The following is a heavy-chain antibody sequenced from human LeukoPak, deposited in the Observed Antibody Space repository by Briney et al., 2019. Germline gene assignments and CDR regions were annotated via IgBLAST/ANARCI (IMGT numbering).Heavy chain of an antibody. D-gene: IGHD2-21*02. V-gene: IGHV3-53*01. J-gene: IGHJ4*02. Sequence: GGSLRLSCAASGSTVSSYFMSWVRQAPGKGLEWVSVIYDGGSTDYADSVKGRFTISRDNSKNTLYLQMNSLRAEDTAVYYCAKEKTMHIVVVTADYWGQGTLVTVSS. CDR1: GSTVSSYF. CDR3: AKEKTMHIVVVTADY. CDR2: IYDGGST.